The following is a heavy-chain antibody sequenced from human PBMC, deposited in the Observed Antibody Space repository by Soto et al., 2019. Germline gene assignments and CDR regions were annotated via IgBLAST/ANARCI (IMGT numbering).Heavy chain of an antibody. CDR1: GFTFSSYG. CDR3: ARGAAAAYRGYYYYYGMDV. J-gene: IGHJ6*02. CDR2: IWYDGSNK. Sequence: QVQLVESGGGVVQPGRSLRLSCAASGFTFSSYGMHWVRQAPGKGLEWVAVIWYDGSNKYYADSVKGRFTISRDNSKNTLYLQMNGLRAEDTAVYYCARGAAAAYRGYYYYYGMDVWGQGTTVTVSS. V-gene: IGHV3-33*01. D-gene: IGHD6-13*01.